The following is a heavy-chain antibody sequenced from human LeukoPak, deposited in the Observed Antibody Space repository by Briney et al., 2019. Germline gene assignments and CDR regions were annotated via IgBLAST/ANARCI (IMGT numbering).Heavy chain of an antibody. Sequence: GGSLRLSCAASVLTFSDYYMTWIRQAPGKGLEGVSYISSSGSSIYYADSVKGRFTVSRDNAKNSLYLQMNSLRAEDTAVYYCARDRYSGSYPLDYWGQGTLVTVSS. CDR3: ARDRYSGSYPLDY. V-gene: IGHV3-11*01. CDR2: ISSSGSSI. D-gene: IGHD1-26*01. CDR1: VLTFSDYY. J-gene: IGHJ4*02.